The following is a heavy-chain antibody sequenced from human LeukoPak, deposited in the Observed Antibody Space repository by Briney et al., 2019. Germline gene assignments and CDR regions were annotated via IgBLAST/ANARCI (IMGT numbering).Heavy chain of an antibody. CDR3: ARGSFSTYYDILTGYYKTPYYFDY. V-gene: IGHV4-61*01. CDR2: IYYSGST. CDR1: GGSVSSGSYY. D-gene: IGHD3-9*01. J-gene: IGHJ4*02. Sequence: SETLSLTCTVSGGSVSSGSYYWSWIRQPPGKGLEWFGYIYYSGSTNYNPSLKSRVTISVDTSKNQFSLKLSSVIAADTAVYYCARGSFSTYYDILTGYYKTPYYFDYWGQGTLVTVSS.